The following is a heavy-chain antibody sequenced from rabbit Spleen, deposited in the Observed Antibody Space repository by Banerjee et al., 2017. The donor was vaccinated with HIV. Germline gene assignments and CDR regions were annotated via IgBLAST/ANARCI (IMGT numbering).Heavy chain of an antibody. D-gene: IGHD3-1*01. CDR3: ARAYNVYNWGFNL. V-gene: IGHV1S40*01. CDR2: IDTGSSGFT. CDR1: GVSFTSNYY. Sequence: QSLEESGGDLVKPGASLTLTCTASGVSFTSNYYMCWVRQAPGKGLEWIACIDTGSSGFTYFASWAKGRFTISKTSSTTVTLQMTSLTAADTATYFCARAYNVYNWGFNLWGQGTLVTVS. J-gene: IGHJ4*01.